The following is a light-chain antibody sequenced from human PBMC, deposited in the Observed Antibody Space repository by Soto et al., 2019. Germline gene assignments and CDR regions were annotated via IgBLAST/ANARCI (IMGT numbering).Light chain of an antibody. CDR1: SSDVGGYNF. Sequence: QSALTQPASVSGSPGQSITISCTGTSSDVGGYNFVSWYQQHPGKAPRLIIYEVSSRPSGVSYRFSGSKSGNTASLTISGXXAEDEADYYCSSYTLRNTLVLFGGGTKLTVL. CDR3: SSYTLRNTLVL. V-gene: IGLV2-14*01. J-gene: IGLJ3*02. CDR2: EVS.